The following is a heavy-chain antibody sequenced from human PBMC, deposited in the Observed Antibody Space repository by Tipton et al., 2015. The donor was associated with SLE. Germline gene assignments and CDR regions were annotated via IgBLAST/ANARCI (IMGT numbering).Heavy chain of an antibody. CDR1: GGSISSYY. Sequence: TLSLTCTVSGGSISSYYWSWIRQPPGKGLEWIGYIYHSGSTNYNPSLKSRVTISVDTSKNQFSLKLSSVTAADTAVYYCASCSYSSSWYNWFDPWGQGTLVTVSS. J-gene: IGHJ5*02. D-gene: IGHD6-13*01. CDR2: IYHSGST. V-gene: IGHV4-59*01. CDR3: ASCSYSSSWYNWFDP.